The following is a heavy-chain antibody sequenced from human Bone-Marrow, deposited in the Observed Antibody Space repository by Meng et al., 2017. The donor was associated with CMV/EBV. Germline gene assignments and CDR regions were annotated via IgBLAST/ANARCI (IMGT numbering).Heavy chain of an antibody. D-gene: IGHD6-19*01. V-gene: IGHV3-43*01. J-gene: IGHJ3*02. Sequence: GGSLRLSCAASGFTFDDYTMNWVRKAPGKGLEWVSLISWDGGSTYYADSVKGRFTISRDNSKNSLYLQMNSLRTEDTALYYCAKGDFIAVAAKGAFDIWGQGTMVTVSS. CDR2: ISWDGGST. CDR1: GFTFDDYT. CDR3: AKGDFIAVAAKGAFDI.